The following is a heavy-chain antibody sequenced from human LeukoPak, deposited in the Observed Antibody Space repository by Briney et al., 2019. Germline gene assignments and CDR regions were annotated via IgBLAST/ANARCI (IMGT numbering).Heavy chain of an antibody. J-gene: IGHJ6*03. D-gene: IGHD6-13*01. CDR1: GGSISSYY. CDR3: ARADSSSWYEDYYYYMDV. CDR2: IYYSGST. V-gene: IGHV4-59*01. Sequence: SETLSLICTVSGGSISSYYWSWIRQPPGKGLEWIGYIYYSGSTNYNPSLKSRVTVSVDTSKNQFSLKLSSVTAADTAVYYCARADSSSWYEDYYYYMDVWGKGTTVTVSS.